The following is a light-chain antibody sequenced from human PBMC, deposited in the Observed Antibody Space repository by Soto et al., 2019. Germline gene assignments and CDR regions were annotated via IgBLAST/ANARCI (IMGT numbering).Light chain of an antibody. CDR2: GNS. J-gene: IGLJ1*01. Sequence: QSVLTQPPSVSGAPGQRVTISCTGSNSNIGAGYDVHWYQQLPGTAPKLLIYGNSNRPSGVPDRFSGSKSGTSASLTITGLQAEDEADYYCCSYAGGYTFDVFXTGTKVTVL. CDR1: NSNIGAGYD. CDR3: CSYAGGYTFDV. V-gene: IGLV1-40*01.